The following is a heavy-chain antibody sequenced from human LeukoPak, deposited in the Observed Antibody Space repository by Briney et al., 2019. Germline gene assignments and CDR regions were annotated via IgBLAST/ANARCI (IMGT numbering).Heavy chain of an antibody. J-gene: IGHJ4*02. CDR1: GFIFSSYP. V-gene: IGHV3-64*01. CDR3: AREEPAGSTDY. Sequence: GGSLRLFCVASGFIFSSYPMHWVRQAPGKGLEYVSVVSGDGGTTYYTKSVKGRFTISRDNSKNTLYLQMGSLREEDMAVYYCAREEPAGSTDYWGQGTLVTVCS. D-gene: IGHD1-14*01. CDR2: VSGDGGTT.